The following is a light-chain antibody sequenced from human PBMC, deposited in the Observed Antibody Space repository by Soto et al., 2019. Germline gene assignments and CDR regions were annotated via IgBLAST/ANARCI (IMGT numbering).Light chain of an antibody. CDR3: LLYAGGALV. V-gene: IGLV7-43*01. CDR1: IGGVPSGYY. Sequence: QAVVTQEHSLTLSPGGSGTLTCASRIGGVPSGYYPNWCQQKPGQAPRPLIYSTSSKHSWTPALFSGSLLGGKAALTLTGVQPEGEAEYYCLLYAGGALVFGGGTKLTVL. J-gene: IGLJ2*01. CDR2: STS.